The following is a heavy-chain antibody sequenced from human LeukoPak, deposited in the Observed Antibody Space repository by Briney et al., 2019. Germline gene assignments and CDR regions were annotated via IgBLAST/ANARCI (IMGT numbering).Heavy chain of an antibody. J-gene: IGHJ6*03. CDR3: ARDDYYGSGSYYHYYYMDV. Sequence: ASVKVSCKASGYTFTSYGISWVRRAPGQGLEWMGWINPNSGGTNYAQKFQGRVTMTRDTSISTAYMELSRLRSDDTAVYYCARDDYYGSGSYYHYYYMDVWGKGTTVTISS. CDR1: GYTFTSYG. V-gene: IGHV1-2*02. CDR2: INPNSGGT. D-gene: IGHD3-10*01.